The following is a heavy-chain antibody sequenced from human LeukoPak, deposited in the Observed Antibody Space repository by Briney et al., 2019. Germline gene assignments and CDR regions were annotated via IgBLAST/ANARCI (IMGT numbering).Heavy chain of an antibody. CDR1: GGTFSTYA. J-gene: IGHJ6*02. CDR3: ARAHDSYYYGSGSPSMDV. CDR2: IIPILGIA. D-gene: IGHD3-10*01. Sequence: SVKVSCKVSGGTFSTYAISWVRQAPGQGLEWMGRIIPILGIANNAQKLQGRVTITADKSTSTAYMELNNLTYEDTAVYYCARAHDSYYYGSGSPSMDVWGQGTTVTVSS. V-gene: IGHV1-69*04.